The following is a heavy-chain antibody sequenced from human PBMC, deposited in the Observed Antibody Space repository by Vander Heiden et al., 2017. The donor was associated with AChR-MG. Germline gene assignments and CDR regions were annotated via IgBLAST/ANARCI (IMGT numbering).Heavy chain of an antibody. D-gene: IGHD3-3*01. CDR1: GGSINSYY. CDR3: ARDFWSGYGAWFDP. J-gene: IGHJ5*02. CDR2: IYYSGST. Sequence: QVQLQESGPGLVKPSETLSLTCTVSGGSINSYYWSWIRQPPGKGLEWIGYIYYSGSTNYNPSLKSRVTISVDTSKNQFSLKLSSVTAADTAVYYCARDFWSGYGAWFDPWGQGTLVTVSS. V-gene: IGHV4-59*01.